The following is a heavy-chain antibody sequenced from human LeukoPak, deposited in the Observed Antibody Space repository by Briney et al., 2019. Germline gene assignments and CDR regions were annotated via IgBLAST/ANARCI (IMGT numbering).Heavy chain of an antibody. CDR3: ARDYCSGESCYDH. CDR1: GFIFSDYW. D-gene: IGHD2-15*01. CDR2: MKLDGSEE. V-gene: IGHV3-7*03. Sequence: GGSLRLSCVASGFIFSDYWMGWVRQAPGKGLEWVANMKLDGSEEYYLDSVKGRFIISRDNANNSLSLQMNSLRTEDTAVYYCARDYCSGESCYDHWGQGTLVTVSS. J-gene: IGHJ4*02.